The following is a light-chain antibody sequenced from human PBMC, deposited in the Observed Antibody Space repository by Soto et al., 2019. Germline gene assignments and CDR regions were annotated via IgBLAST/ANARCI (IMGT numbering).Light chain of an antibody. J-gene: IGKJ1*01. Sequence: ETAMAQSPDTLSLSPGERATLSCRASQSVSSNLAWYQQKPGQAPRLLIYGASTRATGTAARFSGSGSGTDFTLTISSLQSEDFAVYYCQQYNNWPRTFGQGTKVEFK. CDR2: GAS. V-gene: IGKV3D-15*01. CDR3: QQYNNWPRT. CDR1: QSVSSN.